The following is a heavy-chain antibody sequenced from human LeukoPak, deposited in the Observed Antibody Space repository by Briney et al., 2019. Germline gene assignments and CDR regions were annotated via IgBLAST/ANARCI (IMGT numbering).Heavy chain of an antibody. V-gene: IGHV4-4*07. J-gene: IGHJ4*02. CDR1: GASISSYY. CDR2: IYASGTT. CDR3: ARDIYYEGSGYTFDY. Sequence: PSEILSLTCTVSGASISSYYWSWIRQPAGKGLEWIGRIYASGTTNYNPSLKSRVTMSVDTSKNQFSLNLSSVTAADTAMHYCARDIYYEGSGYTFDYWGQGTLVTVSS. D-gene: IGHD3-22*01.